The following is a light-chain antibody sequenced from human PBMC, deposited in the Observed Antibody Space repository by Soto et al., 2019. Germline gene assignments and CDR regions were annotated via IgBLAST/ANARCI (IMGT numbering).Light chain of an antibody. V-gene: IGKV1-39*01. CDR1: QSISSY. Sequence: DIQMTQSPSSLSASVGDRVTITCRASQSISSYLNRYQQKPGKAPKLLIYAASSLQSGVPSRFSGRGSGTDFTLTISSLRPEDFATYYCQQSYSTPRTFGQGTKLEIK. J-gene: IGKJ2*01. CDR3: QQSYSTPRT. CDR2: AAS.